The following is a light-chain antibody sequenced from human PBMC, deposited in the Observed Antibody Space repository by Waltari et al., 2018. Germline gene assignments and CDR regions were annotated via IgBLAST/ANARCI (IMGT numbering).Light chain of an antibody. CDR1: SSDVGGYKY. V-gene: IGLV2-14*01. CDR3: DSYTSTSSLPYV. Sequence: QSALTQPASVSGSPGQSITISCIGTSSDVGGYKYVPWYQQSPAKAPHPIIYEVNNRPSGVSNRFSGSKSGNTASLTISGLQPEDEAAYFCDSYTSTSSLPYVFGTGTKVTVL. J-gene: IGLJ1*01. CDR2: EVN.